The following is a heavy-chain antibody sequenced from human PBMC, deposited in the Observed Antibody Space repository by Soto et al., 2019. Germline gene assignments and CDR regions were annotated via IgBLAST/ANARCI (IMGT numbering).Heavy chain of an antibody. V-gene: IGHV3-66*01. CDR1: GFTVSSNY. D-gene: IGHD3-16*02. J-gene: IGHJ4*02. CDR3: ARDIGAQEGELSPHHLRR. CDR2: IYSGGST. Sequence: ESGGGLVQPGGSLRLSCAASGFTVSSNYMSWVRQAPGKGLEWVSVIYSGGSTYYADSVKGRFTISRDNSKNTLYLQMNSLRAEDTAVYYCARDIGAQEGELSPHHLRRWGQGTLVTVSS.